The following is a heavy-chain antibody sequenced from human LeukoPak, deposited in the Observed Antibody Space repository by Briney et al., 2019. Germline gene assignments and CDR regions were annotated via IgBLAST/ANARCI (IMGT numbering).Heavy chain of an antibody. J-gene: IGHJ6*03. V-gene: IGHV4-34*08. Sequence: PSETLSLTCAVYDGTPDTYYGSWIRQSPGKGLEWIGEINLSVSTNYTPSLKGRVTLSIDPSKNQFSLKLTSVTAADTGVYYCATSPQYTGYDWGWFSDYYIDAWGPGTTVTVSS. CDR2: INLSVST. CDR1: DGTPDTYY. CDR3: ATSPQYTGYDWGWFSDYYIDA. D-gene: IGHD1-1*01.